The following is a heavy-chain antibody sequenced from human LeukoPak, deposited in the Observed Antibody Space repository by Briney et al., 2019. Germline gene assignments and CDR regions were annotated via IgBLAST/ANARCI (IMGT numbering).Heavy chain of an antibody. CDR1: GFTFSSYE. D-gene: IGHD6-6*01. CDR2: ISSGSSSI. J-gene: IGHJ5*01. Sequence: GGSLRLSCAASGFTFSSYEMNWVRQAPGKGLERVSYISSGSSSIFYADSVKGRFTISRDNAKNSLYLQMNSLRVENTAVYYCARGGIAARLASWGPGNLVTVSS. V-gene: IGHV3-48*03. CDR3: ARGGIAARLAS.